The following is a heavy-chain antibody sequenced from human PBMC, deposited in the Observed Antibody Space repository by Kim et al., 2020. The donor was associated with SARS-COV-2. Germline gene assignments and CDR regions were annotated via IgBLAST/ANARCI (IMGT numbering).Heavy chain of an antibody. V-gene: IGHV4-4*02. J-gene: IGHJ5*02. D-gene: IGHD3-10*01. CDR3: ARYGQYRFDP. Sequence: STNYNPSLKSRVTISVDKSKNQFSLKLSSVTAADTAVYYCARYGQYRFDPWGQGTLVTVSS. CDR2: ST.